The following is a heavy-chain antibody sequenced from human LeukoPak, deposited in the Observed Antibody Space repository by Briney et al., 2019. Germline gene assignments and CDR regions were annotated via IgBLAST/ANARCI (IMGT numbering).Heavy chain of an antibody. CDR3: AAYYYGSGSLDY. CDR1: GFTFSSYW. CDR2: ISSSSSYI. J-gene: IGHJ4*02. D-gene: IGHD3-10*01. V-gene: IGHV3-21*01. Sequence: GGSLRLSCAASGFTFSSYWMNWVRQAPGKGLEWVSSISSSSSYIYYADSVKGRFTISRDNAKNSLYLQMNSLRAEDTAVYYCAAYYYGSGSLDYWGQGTLVTVSS.